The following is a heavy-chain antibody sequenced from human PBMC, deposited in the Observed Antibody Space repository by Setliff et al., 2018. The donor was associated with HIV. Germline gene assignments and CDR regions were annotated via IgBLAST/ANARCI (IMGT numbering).Heavy chain of an antibody. D-gene: IGHD2-15*01. CDR2: INHSGST. V-gene: IGHV4-34*01. J-gene: IGHJ4*02. Sequence: SETLSLTCAVYGGSFSGYYWNWIRQPPGRGLEWIGEINHSGSTNYNTSLKSRVTISVDTSKNQFSLRLSSVTAADTAVYYCARGTVVPYYLDYWGQGTLVTVSS. CDR3: ARGTVVPYYLDY. CDR1: GGSFSGYY.